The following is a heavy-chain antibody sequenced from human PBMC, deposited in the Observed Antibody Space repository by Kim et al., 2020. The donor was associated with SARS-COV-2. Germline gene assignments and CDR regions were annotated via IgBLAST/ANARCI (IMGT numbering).Heavy chain of an antibody. J-gene: IGHJ2*01. CDR2: IYYSGST. D-gene: IGHD3-22*01. V-gene: IGHV4-31*03. CDR1: GVSISSGGYY. CDR3: ARGTYYYDSSGYAQNWYFDL. Sequence: SETLSLTCTVSGVSISSGGYYWSWIRQHPGKGLEWIGYIYYSGSTYYNPSLKSRVTISVDTSKNQFSLKLSSVTAADTAVYYCARGTYYYDSSGYAQNWYFDLWGRGTLVTVSS.